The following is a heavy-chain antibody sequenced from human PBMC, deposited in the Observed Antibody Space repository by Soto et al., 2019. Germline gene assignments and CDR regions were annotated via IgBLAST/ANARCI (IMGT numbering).Heavy chain of an antibody. D-gene: IGHD5-12*01. CDR3: ARGYVSIGSCDC. CDR2: IGGRGGTI. V-gene: IGHV3-23*01. J-gene: IGHJ4*02. CDR1: GFTFSNSA. Sequence: EVQVLESGGDLVQPGGSLRLSCAASGFTFSNSAMAWVRQAPGKGLEWVSSIGGRGGTIFYADTVKGRFTISRDNSKSSLYLQMNSLRAEDTAVYHCARGYVSIGSCDCWGQGTLVTVSS.